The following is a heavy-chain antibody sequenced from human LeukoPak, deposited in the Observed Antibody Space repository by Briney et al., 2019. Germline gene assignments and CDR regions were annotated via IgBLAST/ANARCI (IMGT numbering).Heavy chain of an antibody. V-gene: IGHV4-34*01. J-gene: IGHJ4*02. D-gene: IGHD3-3*01. CDR2: INHSGST. CDR3: ARDRGDYYFDY. Sequence: PSETLSLTCAVYGGSFSGYYWSWIRQPPGKGLEWIGEINHSGSTNYNPSLKSRVTISVDTSKNQFSLKLSSVTASDTAVYYCARDRGDYYFDYWGQRTLVTVSS. CDR1: GGSFSGYY.